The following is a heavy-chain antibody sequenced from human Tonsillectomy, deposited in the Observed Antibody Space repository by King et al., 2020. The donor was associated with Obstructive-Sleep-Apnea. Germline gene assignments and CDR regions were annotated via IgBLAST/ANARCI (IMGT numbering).Heavy chain of an antibody. CDR2: IRSEVYSGTT. V-gene: IGHV3-49*03. D-gene: IGHD1-14*01. CDR3: GRDLKDVLPRRNRYFYYGMDV. CDR1: GFTFGDYA. J-gene: IGHJ6*02. Sequence: VQLVESGGGLVQPGRSLRLSCTASGFTFGDYAMSWFRQAPGKGLEWVGFIRSEVYSGTTQYAASVKGRFTISRDDSKSIAYLQMNSLKIEDTAVYYCGRDLKDVLPRRNRYFYYGMDVWGQGTTVIVSS.